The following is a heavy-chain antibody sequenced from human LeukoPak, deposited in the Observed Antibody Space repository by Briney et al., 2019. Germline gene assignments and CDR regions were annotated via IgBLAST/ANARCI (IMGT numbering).Heavy chain of an antibody. CDR2: IYYSGST. D-gene: IGHD3-3*02. Sequence: SETLSLTCTVSGGSISSGDYYWSWIRQPPGKGLEWIGYIYYSGSTYYNPSLKSRVSISVDTSKNQFSLKLSSVTAADTAVYYCAKRGQFWSGYHNWFDPWGQGTLVTVSS. CDR1: GGSISSGDYY. J-gene: IGHJ5*02. V-gene: IGHV4-30-4*08. CDR3: AKRGQFWSGYHNWFDP.